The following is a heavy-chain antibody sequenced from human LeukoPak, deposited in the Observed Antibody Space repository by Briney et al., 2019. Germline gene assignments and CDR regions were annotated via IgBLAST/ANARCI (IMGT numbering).Heavy chain of an antibody. CDR2: ISSSGTTM. Sequence: PGGSLRLSCAVSGFTFSTYSMNWVRQAPGKGLEWVSYISSSGTTMYYADSVKGRFTISRDNAKNSLYLQMNSLRPEDTAIYYCVKDGGKSFSTTYDYWGQGTLVTVSS. CDR3: VKDGGKSFSTTYDY. J-gene: IGHJ4*02. V-gene: IGHV3-48*04. CDR1: GFTFSTYS. D-gene: IGHD2-15*01.